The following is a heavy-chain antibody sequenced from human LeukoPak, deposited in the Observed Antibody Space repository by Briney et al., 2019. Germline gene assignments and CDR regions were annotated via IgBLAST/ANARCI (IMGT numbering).Heavy chain of an antibody. V-gene: IGHV4-34*01. J-gene: IGHJ4*02. D-gene: IGHD6-19*01. CDR2: INHSGST. CDR1: GGSFSGYY. Sequence: SETLSLTCAVYGGSFSGYYWSWIRQPPGKGLEWIGEINHSGSTNYNPSLKSRVTISVDTSKNQFSLKLSSVTAADTAVCYCASSHVADHGVDYWGQGTLVTVSS. CDR3: ASSHVADHGVDY.